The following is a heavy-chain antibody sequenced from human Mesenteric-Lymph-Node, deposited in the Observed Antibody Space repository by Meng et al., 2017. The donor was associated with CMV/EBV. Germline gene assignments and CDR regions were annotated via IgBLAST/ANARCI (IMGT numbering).Heavy chain of an antibody. J-gene: IGHJ4*02. V-gene: IGHV2-70D*14. CDR3: ARASEFSSSTWYYFDY. CDR2: IDWDDDK. D-gene: IGHD6-13*01. Sequence: SGPTLVKPTQTLTLTCSFSGFSLRTSGMRVSWIRQPPGKALEWLARIDWDDDKFYSPSLKTRLTISKDTSKNQVVLTMTNMDPVDTATYYRARASEFSSSTWYYFDYWGQGTLVTVSS. CDR1: GFSLRTSGMR.